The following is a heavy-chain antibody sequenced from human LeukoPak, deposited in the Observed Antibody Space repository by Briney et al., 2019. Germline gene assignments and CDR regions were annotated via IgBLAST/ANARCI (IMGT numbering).Heavy chain of an antibody. J-gene: IGHJ4*02. V-gene: IGHV3-53*01. CDR2: IYSGGST. CDR3: ARGNFPIDY. Sequence: GGSLRLSCTASGFTFGDYAMSWFRQAPGKGLEWVSVIYSGGSTYYADSVKGRFTISRDNSKNTLYLQMNSLRAEDTAVYYCARGNFPIDYWGQGTLVTVSS. CDR1: GFTFGDYA. D-gene: IGHD1-1*01.